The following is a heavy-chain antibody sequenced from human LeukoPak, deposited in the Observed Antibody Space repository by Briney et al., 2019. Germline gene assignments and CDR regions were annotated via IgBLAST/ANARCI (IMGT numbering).Heavy chain of an antibody. CDR1: GGTFSSYA. Sequence: ASVKVSCKASGGTFSSYAISWVRQAPGQGLEWMGGIIPIFGTANYAQKFQGRVTITADESTSTAYMELSSLRSEDTAVYYCATDLGPLYGDYMRFDYWGQGTLVTVSS. CDR3: ATDLGPLYGDYMRFDY. V-gene: IGHV1-69*13. J-gene: IGHJ4*02. D-gene: IGHD4-17*01. CDR2: IIPIFGTA.